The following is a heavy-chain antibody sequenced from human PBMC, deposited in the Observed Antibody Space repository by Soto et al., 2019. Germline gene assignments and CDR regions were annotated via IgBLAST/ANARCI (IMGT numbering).Heavy chain of an antibody. Sequence: WWSLRLSCAASGFTFSSYAMNWVRQAPGEGLEWVAVISFNGTNKNYADSVKGRFTISRDNSNNTVFLEMNSLRPEDTAMYYCARDGRAYSGQDSLDFWGQGTPVTVSS. CDR3: ARDGRAYSGQDSLDF. CDR2: ISFNGTNK. J-gene: IGHJ4*02. CDR1: GFTFSSYA. V-gene: IGHV3-30-3*01. D-gene: IGHD5-12*01.